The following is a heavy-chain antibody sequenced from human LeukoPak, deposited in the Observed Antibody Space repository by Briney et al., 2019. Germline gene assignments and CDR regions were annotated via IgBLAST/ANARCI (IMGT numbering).Heavy chain of an antibody. CDR2: NSGSGGST. D-gene: IGHD4-17*01. Sequence: GGSLRLSCAASGFTFSSYAMSWVRQAPGKGLEWVSANSGSGGSTYYADSVKGRFTISRDNSKNTLYLQMNSLRAEDTAVYYCAKGGYGDLSIDYWGQGTLVTVSS. V-gene: IGHV3-23*01. CDR3: AKGGYGDLSIDY. CDR1: GFTFSSYA. J-gene: IGHJ4*02.